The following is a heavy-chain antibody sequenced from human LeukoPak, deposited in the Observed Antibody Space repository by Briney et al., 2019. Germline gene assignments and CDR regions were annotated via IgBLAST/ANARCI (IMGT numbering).Heavy chain of an antibody. V-gene: IGHV1-2*02. CDR2: INPNSGGT. J-gene: IGHJ6*03. CDR1: GYTFTGYY. Sequence: GASVKVSCKAPGYTFTGYYMHWVRQAPGQGLEWMGWINPNSGGTNYAQKFQGRVTMTRDTSISTAYMELSRLRSDDTAVYYCARDEGRYSKSRYYYYYMDVWGKGTTVTVSS. D-gene: IGHD4-11*01. CDR3: ARDEGRYSKSRYYYYYMDV.